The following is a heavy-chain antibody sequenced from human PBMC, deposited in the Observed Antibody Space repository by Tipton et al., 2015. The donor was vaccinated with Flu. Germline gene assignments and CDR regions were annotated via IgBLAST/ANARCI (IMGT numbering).Heavy chain of an antibody. Sequence: GLVKPSETLSLTCTVSGGSINSYYWTWIRQPVGKGLEWIGRIYDSETAKYNPSLKSRLTMSLDTSTHQVSLRLTSVTAADAAVYYCARGSGSGTFMIFDYWGPGLLVTVSS. CDR3: ARGSGSGTFMIFDY. CDR1: GGSINSYY. J-gene: IGHJ4*02. D-gene: IGHD3-10*01. V-gene: IGHV4-4*07. CDR2: IYDSETA.